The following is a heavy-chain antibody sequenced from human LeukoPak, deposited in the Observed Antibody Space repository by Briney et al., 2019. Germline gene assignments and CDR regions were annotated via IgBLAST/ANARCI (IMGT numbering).Heavy chain of an antibody. J-gene: IGHJ4*02. Sequence: SETLSLTCNVSGGSVSSSSFYCGWIRQPPGKGLEWIGNIYYSGSTYYKPSLKRRVTISVDTSKNQFSLRLSSVTAADTAVYYCARFDPPVGRYYFDSWGQGTQVTVSS. CDR2: IYYSGST. CDR3: ARFDPPVGRYYFDS. V-gene: IGHV4-39*01. D-gene: IGHD1-14*01. CDR1: GGSVSSSSFY.